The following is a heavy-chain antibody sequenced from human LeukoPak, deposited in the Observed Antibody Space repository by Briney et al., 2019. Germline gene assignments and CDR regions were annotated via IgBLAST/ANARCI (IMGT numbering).Heavy chain of an antibody. CDR2: MNPNSGNT. V-gene: IGHV1-8*01. CDR1: GHTFTSYD. Sequence: ASVKVSCKASGHTFTSYDINWVRQATGQGLEWMGWMNPNSGNTGYARKFQGRVTMTRNTSITTAYMELSSLRSEDTAVYYCARGERSGSLVDPWGQGTLVTVPS. J-gene: IGHJ5*02. D-gene: IGHD3-3*01. CDR3: ARGERSGSLVDP.